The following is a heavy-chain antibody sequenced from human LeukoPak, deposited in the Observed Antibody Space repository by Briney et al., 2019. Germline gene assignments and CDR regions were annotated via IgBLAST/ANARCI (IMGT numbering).Heavy chain of an antibody. CDR3: ARGGSGWFGAFDI. Sequence: GASVKVSCKASGGTFSSYAISWVRQAPGQGLEWMGGIIPIFGTANYAQKFQGRVTITADKSTSTAYMELSRLISDDTAVYYCARGGSGWFGAFDIWGQGTMVTVSS. D-gene: IGHD6-19*01. V-gene: IGHV1-69*06. CDR1: GGTFSSYA. J-gene: IGHJ3*02. CDR2: IIPIFGTA.